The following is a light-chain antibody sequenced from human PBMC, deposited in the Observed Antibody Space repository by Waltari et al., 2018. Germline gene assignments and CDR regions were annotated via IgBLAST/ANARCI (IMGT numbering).Light chain of an antibody. Sequence: DIQMTQSPSSLSASVGARVTITCRASQSISSYLNWYQQKPGKAPKLLIYAASSLQSGVPSRFSGSGSGTDFTLTISSLQPEDFATYYCQQSYSTPRVTFGQGTKVEIK. V-gene: IGKV1-39*01. CDR3: QQSYSTPRVT. CDR2: AAS. CDR1: QSISSY. J-gene: IGKJ1*01.